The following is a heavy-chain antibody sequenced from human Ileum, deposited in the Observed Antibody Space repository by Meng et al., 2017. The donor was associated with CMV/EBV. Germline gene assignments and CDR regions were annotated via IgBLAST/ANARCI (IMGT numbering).Heavy chain of an antibody. CDR3: AKGGGGTGHYYGLDV. CDR2: IWYDGNNK. Sequence: GESLKISCEASGLTFSNYGMDWVRQAPGKGLEWVAVIWYDGNNKYYADSVKGRFTISRDNSKNTLYLEMSGLRAEDSAVYYCAKGGGGTGHYYGLDVWGQGTTVTVSS. V-gene: IGHV3-33*06. D-gene: IGHD1-1*01. CDR1: GLTFSNYG. J-gene: IGHJ6*02.